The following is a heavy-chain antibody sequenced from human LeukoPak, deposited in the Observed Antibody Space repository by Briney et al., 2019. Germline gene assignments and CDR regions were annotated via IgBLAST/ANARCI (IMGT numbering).Heavy chain of an antibody. CDR1: GFTFSSYA. J-gene: IGHJ4*02. CDR3: AKEQWLVNYYFDY. V-gene: IGHV3-23*01. Sequence: GGSLRLSCAASGFTFSSYAMNWVRQAPGKGLEWISAISGSGGSTYYADSVKGRFTISRDNSKNTLYLQMNSLRAEDTAVYYCAKEQWLVNYYFDYWGQGTLVTVSS. D-gene: IGHD6-19*01. CDR2: ISGSGGST.